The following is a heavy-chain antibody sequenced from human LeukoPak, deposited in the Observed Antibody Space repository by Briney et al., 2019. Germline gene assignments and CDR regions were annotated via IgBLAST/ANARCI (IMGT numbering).Heavy chain of an antibody. CDR2: IYYSGST. CDR3: ARHSSTYYDYVWGSYPYMDV. V-gene: IGHV4-59*08. CDR1: GGSISSYY. J-gene: IGHJ6*03. D-gene: IGHD3-16*02. Sequence: PSETLSLTCTVSGGSISSYYRSWIRESPGKGVEWIGYIYYSGSTNYNPSLHSRVTISVDTSKNQFSLKLYSVTAADTAVYYCARHSSTYYDYVWGSYPYMDVWGKGTTVTVSS.